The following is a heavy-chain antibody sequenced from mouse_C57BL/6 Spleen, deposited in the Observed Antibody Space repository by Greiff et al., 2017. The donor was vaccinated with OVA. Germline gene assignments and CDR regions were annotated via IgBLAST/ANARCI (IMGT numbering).Heavy chain of an antibody. J-gene: IGHJ4*01. CDR2: ISSGSSTI. Sequence: EVQLQESGGGLVKPGGSLKLSCAASGFTFSDYGMHWVRQAPETGLEWVAYISSGSSTIYYADTVKGRFTISRDNAKNTLCLQMTSLRSEDTAMYYCARGYAMDYWGQGTSVTVSS. CDR3: ARGYAMDY. CDR1: GFTFSDYG. V-gene: IGHV5-17*01.